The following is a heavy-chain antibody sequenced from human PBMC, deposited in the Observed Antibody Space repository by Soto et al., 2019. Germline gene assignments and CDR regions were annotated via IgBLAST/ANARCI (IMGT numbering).Heavy chain of an antibody. J-gene: IGHJ6*02. Sequence: DLVQSGAEVKKPGASVKVSCTASGYDFNVYDIHWVRQSTGQGLEWMGWMTPKRETPGCAPKFQGRFTMTRDTSSSAVYMELSSLGSENTAVYFGARGGHGFWSGETYYYAMDVWGQGTRVTASS. CDR2: MTPKRETP. CDR1: GYDFNVYD. CDR3: ARGGHGFWSGETYYYAMDV. D-gene: IGHD3-3*01. V-gene: IGHV1-8*01.